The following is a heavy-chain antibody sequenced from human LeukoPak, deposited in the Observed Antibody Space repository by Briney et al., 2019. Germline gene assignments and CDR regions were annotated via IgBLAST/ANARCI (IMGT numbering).Heavy chain of an antibody. D-gene: IGHD4-17*01. CDR1: GFTFSSCG. V-gene: IGHV3-23*01. CDR3: AKVRVYGDYAFDV. J-gene: IGHJ3*01. Sequence: PGGSLRLSCAASGFTFSSCGMSWVRQAPGKGLEWISAISTNSGNRFYADSVKGRFTISRDNSKNMLYLQMNSLRAEDMAVYYCAKVRVYGDYAFDVWGQGTMVTVSS. CDR2: ISTNSGNR.